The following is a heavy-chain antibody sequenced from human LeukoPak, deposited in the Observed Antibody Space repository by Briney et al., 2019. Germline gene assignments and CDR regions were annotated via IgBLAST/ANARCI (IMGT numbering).Heavy chain of an antibody. Sequence: PGGSLRLSCAASGFTFSSYWMSWVRQAPGKGLEWVANIKQDGSEKYYVDSVKGRFTISRDNAKNSLFLQMNSLRGEYTAVYYCARPPRVVPAPDYWAREPWSPSPQ. V-gene: IGHV3-7*01. J-gene: IGHJ4*02. D-gene: IGHD2-2*01. CDR3: ARPPRVVPAPDY. CDR2: IKQDGSEK. CDR1: GFTFSSYW.